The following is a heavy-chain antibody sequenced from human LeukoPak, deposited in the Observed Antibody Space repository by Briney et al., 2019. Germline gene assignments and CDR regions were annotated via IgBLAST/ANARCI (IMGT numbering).Heavy chain of an antibody. D-gene: IGHD2-21*02. CDR3: ARDKGVVVTASTSYYYYYMDV. CDR1: GITFSSYS. J-gene: IGHJ6*03. CDR2: ISSSSSYI. V-gene: IGHV3-21*01. Sequence: GGSLRLSCAASGITFSSYSMNWVRQAPGKGLEWVSSISSSSSYIYYADSVKGRFTISRDNAKNSLYLQMNSLRAEDTAVYYCARDKGVVVTASTSYYYYYMDVWGKGTTVTVSS.